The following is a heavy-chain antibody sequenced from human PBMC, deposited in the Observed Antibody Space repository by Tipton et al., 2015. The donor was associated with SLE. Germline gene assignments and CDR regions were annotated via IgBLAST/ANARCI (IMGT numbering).Heavy chain of an antibody. CDR3: ARYSGYDWGEYYYYGMDV. D-gene: IGHD5-12*01. J-gene: IGHJ6*02. CDR1: GFTFGSYW. CDR2: INSDGSST. V-gene: IGHV3-74*01. Sequence: GSLRLSCAASGFTFGSYWMHWVRQAPGKGLVWVSRINSDGSSTSYADSVKGRFTISRDNAKNTLYLQMNSLRAEDTAVYYCARYSGYDWGEYYYYGMDVWGQGTTVTVSS.